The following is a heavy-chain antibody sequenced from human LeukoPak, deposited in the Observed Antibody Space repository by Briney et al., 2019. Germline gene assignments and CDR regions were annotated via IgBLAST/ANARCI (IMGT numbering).Heavy chain of an antibody. Sequence: GGSLRLFCAASGFTFSSCAMTWVRQAPGKGLEWVASITGDGTRTYYTDSVKGRFTISRDNSKNTLYLQMNSLRADETAIYYCASRPRADMGPLDYWGQGTLVTVST. J-gene: IGHJ4*02. CDR2: ITGDGTRT. D-gene: IGHD1-14*01. V-gene: IGHV3-23*01. CDR3: ASRPRADMGPLDY. CDR1: GFTFSSCA.